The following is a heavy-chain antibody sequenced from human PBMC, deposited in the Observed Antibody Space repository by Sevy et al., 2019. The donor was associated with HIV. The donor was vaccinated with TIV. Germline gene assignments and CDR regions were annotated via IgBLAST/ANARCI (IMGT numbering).Heavy chain of an antibody. V-gene: IGHV4-34*01. CDR1: GESFSAYY. D-gene: IGHD6-19*01. CDR2: IHHSGGA. Sequence: SETLSLTCAVYGESFSAYYWNWIRQPPGKGLEWIGEIHHSGGANYTPSLKSRVTISVDTSKNQFSLNLSSVTAADTAVYYCAPAFSSGWHIFWGQGTLVTVSS. CDR3: APAFSSGWHIF. J-gene: IGHJ4*02.